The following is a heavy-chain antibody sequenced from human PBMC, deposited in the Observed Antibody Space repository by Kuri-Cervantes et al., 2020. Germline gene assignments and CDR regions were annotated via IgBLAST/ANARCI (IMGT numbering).Heavy chain of an antibody. D-gene: IGHD5-24*01. J-gene: IGHJ4*01. V-gene: IGHV4-34*01. CDR1: GGSFSGYY. CDR3: ARGRQWLQSSYYFDS. Sequence: SETLSLTCVVYGGSFSGYYWSWIRQPPGKGLEWIGKINHSGSSNYNPSLKSRVTISVDTSKNQFSLKLSSVTAADTAVYYCARGRQWLQSSYYFDSWGHGTLVTVSS. CDR2: INHSGSS.